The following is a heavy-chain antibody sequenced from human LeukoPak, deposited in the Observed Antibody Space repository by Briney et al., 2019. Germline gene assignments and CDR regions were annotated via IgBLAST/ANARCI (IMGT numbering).Heavy chain of an antibody. V-gene: IGHV1-2*02. CDR2: INPNSGGT. Sequence: EASVTVSCKASGYTFTGYYMHWVRQAPGQGLEWMGWINPNSGGTNYAQKFQGRVTMTRDTSISTAYMELSRLRSDDTAVYYCARMVRGVNAFDIWGQGTMVTVSS. CDR1: GYTFTGYY. J-gene: IGHJ3*02. CDR3: ARMVRGVNAFDI. D-gene: IGHD3-10*01.